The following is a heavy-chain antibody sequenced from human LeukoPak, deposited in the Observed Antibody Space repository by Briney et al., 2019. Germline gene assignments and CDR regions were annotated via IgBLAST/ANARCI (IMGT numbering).Heavy chain of an antibody. D-gene: IGHD3-16*01. J-gene: IGHJ4*02. V-gene: IGHV1-69*13. Sequence: SVKVSCKASGGTISSYAISWVRQAPGQGLEWMGGIIPIFGTANYAQKFQGRVTITADESTSTAYMELSSLRSEDTSVYYGAREGVGELSFDYWGQGALVTVSS. CDR1: GGTISSYA. CDR2: IIPIFGTA. CDR3: AREGVGELSFDY.